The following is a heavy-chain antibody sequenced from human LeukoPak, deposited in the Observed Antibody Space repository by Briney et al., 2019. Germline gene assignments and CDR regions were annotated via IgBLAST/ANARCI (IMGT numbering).Heavy chain of an antibody. CDR1: GFMFSTYS. J-gene: IGHJ4*02. CDR3: AREDGSSYYFDY. CDR2: ISSSGNTI. V-gene: IGHV3-48*04. D-gene: IGHD1-26*01. Sequence: GGSLRLSCAASGFMFSTYSMNWVRQAPRKGLEWVSYISSSGNTIYYADSMKGRFTISRDNAKNSLYLQMNSLRAEDTAVYYCAREDGSSYYFDYWGQGTLVTVSS.